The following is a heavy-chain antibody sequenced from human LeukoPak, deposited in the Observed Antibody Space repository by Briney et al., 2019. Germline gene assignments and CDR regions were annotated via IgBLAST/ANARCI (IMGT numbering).Heavy chain of an antibody. CDR1: GFTFSSYG. V-gene: IGHV3-33*01. CDR3: ARGATVVTPGKDYFDY. Sequence: PGGSLRLSCAASGFTFSSYGMHWVRQAPGKGLEWVAVIWYDGSNKYYADSVKGRFTISRDNSKNTLYLQMNSLRAEDTAVYYRARGATVVTPGKDYFDYWGQGTLVTVSS. J-gene: IGHJ4*02. CDR2: IWYDGSNK. D-gene: IGHD4-23*01.